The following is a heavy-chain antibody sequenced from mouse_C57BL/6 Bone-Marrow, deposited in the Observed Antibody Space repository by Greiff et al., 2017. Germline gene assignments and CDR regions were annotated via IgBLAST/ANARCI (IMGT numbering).Heavy chain of an antibody. CDR2: IDPSDSYT. V-gene: IGHV1-50*01. J-gene: IGHJ3*01. D-gene: IGHD2-5*01. CDR1: GYTFTSYW. CDR3: ARDRYSRAY. Sequence: VQLQQPGAELVKPGASVKLSCKASGYTFTSYWMQWVKQRPGQGLEWIGEIDPSDSYTNYNQKFKGKATLTVATSSSTAYMQLSSLTSEDSAVYYCARDRYSRAYWGQGTLVTVSA.